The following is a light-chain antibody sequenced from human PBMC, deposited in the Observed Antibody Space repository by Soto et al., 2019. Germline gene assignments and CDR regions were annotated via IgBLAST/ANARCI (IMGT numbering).Light chain of an antibody. CDR3: AAWEDSLNGHV. Sequence: SVLTQPPSASGTPGQWVTISCSGSSSNIGSNSVSWYQQLPGTAHKPLIYMNNQRPSGVPDRFSGSMSGTSAALAISGLQSGDEDDYYCAAWEDSLNGHVFGTGTKVTVL. CDR1: SSNIGSNS. J-gene: IGLJ1*01. CDR2: MNN. V-gene: IGLV1-44*01.